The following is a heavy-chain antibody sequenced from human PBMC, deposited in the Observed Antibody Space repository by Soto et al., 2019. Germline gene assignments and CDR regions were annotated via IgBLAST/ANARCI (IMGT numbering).Heavy chain of an antibody. J-gene: IGHJ4*02. CDR1: GYIFIHCF. CDR3: ARSLGETTSLPDY. V-gene: IGHV1-46*01. CDR2: INPSSGTT. D-gene: IGHD1-26*01. Sequence: QVQLVQSGAEMKQPGASVKLSCQASGYIFIHCFMHWVRQAPGQGLEWMGGINPSSGTTTYAQKFQGRVTVTRDTSTSTVYMELSSLGSGDTAMYYCARSLGETTSLPDYWGQGSLVTVSA.